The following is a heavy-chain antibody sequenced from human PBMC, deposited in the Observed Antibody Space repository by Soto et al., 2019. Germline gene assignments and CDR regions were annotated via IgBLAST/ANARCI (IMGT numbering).Heavy chain of an antibody. Sequence: QVQLQQWGAGLLKPSETLSLTCAVYGGSFSGYYWSWIRQPPGKGLEWIGEINHSGSTNYNPSLKSRVTISVDTSKNQFSLKLSSVTAADTAVYYCAREWEDSYFDYWGQGTLVTVSS. CDR3: AREWEDSYFDY. CDR2: INHSGST. J-gene: IGHJ4*02. CDR1: GGSFSGYY. D-gene: IGHD1-26*01. V-gene: IGHV4-34*01.